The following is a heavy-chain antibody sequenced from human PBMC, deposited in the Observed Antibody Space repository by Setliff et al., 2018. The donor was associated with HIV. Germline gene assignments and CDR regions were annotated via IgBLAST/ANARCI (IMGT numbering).Heavy chain of an antibody. V-gene: IGHV4-4*08. D-gene: IGHD2-21*02. CDR2: IYYSGST. CDR1: GGSISSHY. J-gene: IGHJ3*02. Sequence: SETLSLTCTVSGGSISSHYWSWIRQPPGKGLEWIGSIYYSGSTNYNPSLKSRVTVSLDMSNNQFSLKVTSMTAADTAVYYCAREVDVVTTSDAFDIWGQGTMVTVSS. CDR3: AREVDVVTTSDAFDI.